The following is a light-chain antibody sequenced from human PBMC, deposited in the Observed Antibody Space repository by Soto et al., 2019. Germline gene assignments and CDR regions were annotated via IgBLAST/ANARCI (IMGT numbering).Light chain of an antibody. J-gene: IGKJ1*01. V-gene: IGKV1-33*01. CDR2: DAS. CDR1: QDISNY. CDR3: QQYDNLPWT. Sequence: DIQMTQSPYSLSASVGDRVTITCRASQDISNYLNWYQQKPGKAPKLLIYDASNLETGVPSRFSGSGSGTDFTFTISSLQPEDIATYYCQQYDNLPWTFGQGTKVDIK.